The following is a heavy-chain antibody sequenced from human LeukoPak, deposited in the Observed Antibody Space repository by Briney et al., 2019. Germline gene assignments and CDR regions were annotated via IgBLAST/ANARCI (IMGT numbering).Heavy chain of an antibody. CDR2: IYWNDDK. CDR3: SHNIVVIPAAIGWFDP. J-gene: IGHJ5*02. V-gene: IGHV2-5*01. Sequence: SGPTLVKPTQTLTLTCTFSGFSLSTSGVGVGWIRQPPGKALEWLALIYWNDDKRYSPSLKSRLTITKDTSKNQVVLTMTNMDPVDTATYYCSHNIVVIPAAIGWFDPWGQGTLVTVSS. D-gene: IGHD2-2*02. CDR1: GFSLSTSGVG.